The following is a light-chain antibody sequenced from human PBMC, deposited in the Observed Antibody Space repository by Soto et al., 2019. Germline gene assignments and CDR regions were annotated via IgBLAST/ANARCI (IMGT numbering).Light chain of an antibody. CDR1: SSNIGAGYD. V-gene: IGLV1-40*01. CDR3: QSYDNSLSGYV. Sequence: QSVLTQPPSVSGAPGKRVTISCTGSSSNIGAGYDVHWYQQLPGTAPKLLIYRNSNRPSGVPDRFSGATSGTSASLAITGLQAEDEADYYCQSYDNSLSGYVFGTGTKLTVL. CDR2: RNS. J-gene: IGLJ1*01.